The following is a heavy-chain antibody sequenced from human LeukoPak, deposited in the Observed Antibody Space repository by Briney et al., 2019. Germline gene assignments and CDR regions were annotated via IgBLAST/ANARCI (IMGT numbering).Heavy chain of an antibody. CDR3: AREGRQDYVYFDH. J-gene: IGHJ4*02. CDR1: GRSINSYY. Sequence: PSETLSLTCTVSGRSINSYYWIWLRQPPGKGLEGIGYINYSGSTNYNPSLKSRVTMSVDTSKNQFSLKLSSVTAADTAMYYCAREGRQDYVYFDHWGQGSLVTVSS. CDR2: INYSGST. V-gene: IGHV4-59*01. D-gene: IGHD4-17*01.